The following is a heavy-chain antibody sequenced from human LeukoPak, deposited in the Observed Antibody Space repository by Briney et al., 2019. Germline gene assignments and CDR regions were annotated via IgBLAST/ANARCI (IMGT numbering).Heavy chain of an antibody. J-gene: IGHJ4*02. CDR3: AREEGPYFDC. CDR1: GFTFHDHG. Sequence: GGSLRLSCAASGFTFHDHGMSWVRPVPGKGLEWVSALNWNGDKTGYADSVKGRFTISRDNAKKSLYLLMNSLTAEDTAYYYCAREEGPYFDCWGQGTLVTVSS. CDR2: LNWNGDKT. V-gene: IGHV3-20*04.